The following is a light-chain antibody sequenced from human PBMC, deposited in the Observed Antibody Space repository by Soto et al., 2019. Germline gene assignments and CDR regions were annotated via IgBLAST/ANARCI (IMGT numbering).Light chain of an antibody. CDR2: GAS. Sequence: EIVLTQSPGTLSLSPGERATLSCRASQSVSNSYLAWYQQKPGQAPRLLIYGASTRATGIPDRFSGSESGTDFTLTISRLEPEDFAVFYCQHYGASPYTFGQGTKLEIK. CDR3: QHYGASPYT. V-gene: IGKV3-20*01. CDR1: QSVSNSY. J-gene: IGKJ2*01.